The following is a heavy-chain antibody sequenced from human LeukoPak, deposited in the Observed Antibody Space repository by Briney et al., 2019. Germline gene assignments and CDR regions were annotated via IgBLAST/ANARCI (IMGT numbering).Heavy chain of an antibody. CDR1: GGTFSSYA. J-gene: IGHJ6*03. V-gene: IGHV1-2*02. CDR3: ARVRTYYYYMDV. D-gene: IGHD3-10*01. CDR2: INPNSGGT. Sequence: ASVKVSCKASGGTFSSYAISWVRQAPGQGLEWMGWINPNSGGTNYAQKFQGRVTMTRDTSISTAYMELSRLRSDDTAVYYCARVRTYYYYMDVWGKGTTVTVSS.